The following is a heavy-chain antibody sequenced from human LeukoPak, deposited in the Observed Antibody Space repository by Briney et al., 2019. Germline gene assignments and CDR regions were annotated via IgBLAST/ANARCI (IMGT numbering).Heavy chain of an antibody. CDR3: ARDVWGDFWSGFYYYMDV. CDR2: VSTGSNYI. CDR1: GFTFSSYS. J-gene: IGHJ6*03. D-gene: IGHD3-3*01. V-gene: IGHV3-21*01. Sequence: GGSLRLSCTASGFTFSSYSLNWVRQAPGKGLEWVSSVSTGSNYIYYADSVKGRFTISRDNDKNSLYLQMNSLRVEDTAVYYCARDVWGDFWSGFYYYMDVWGKGTTVTVSS.